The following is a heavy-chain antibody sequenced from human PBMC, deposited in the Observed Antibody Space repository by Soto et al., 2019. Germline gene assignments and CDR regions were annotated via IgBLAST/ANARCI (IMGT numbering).Heavy chain of an antibody. CDR2: ISNDGGNT. V-gene: IGHV3-64*01. J-gene: IGHJ4*02. CDR1: GFTLNGYA. CDR3: AGLDY. Sequence: GGSLRLSCAASGFTLNGYAMDWVRQAPGKGLEYVAVISNDGGNTYYANSVKGRFTISRDNSKNTLYLQMTSLRAEDMAVYYCAGLDYWGQGPLVTVSS.